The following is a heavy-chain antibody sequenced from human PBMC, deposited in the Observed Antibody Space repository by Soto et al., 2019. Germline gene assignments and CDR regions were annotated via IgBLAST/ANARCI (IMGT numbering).Heavy chain of an antibody. Sequence: QVQLVQSGAEVKKPGASVKVSCKASGYTFTSYYMHWVRQAPGQGLEWMGIINPSGGSTTYAQKFQGRLTMTRDTATSTVYMELSSLRSEDTAVYYCARVSSCSCFDYWGQGTLVTVSS. CDR2: INPSGGST. J-gene: IGHJ4*02. CDR3: ARVSSCSCFDY. CDR1: GYTFTSYY. V-gene: IGHV1-46*01. D-gene: IGHD6-13*01.